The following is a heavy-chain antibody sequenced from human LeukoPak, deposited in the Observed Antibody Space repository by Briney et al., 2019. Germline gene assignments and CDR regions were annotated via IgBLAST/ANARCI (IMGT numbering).Heavy chain of an antibody. CDR3: ARSTGSSGWRYFDY. Sequence: PSGTLSLTCTVSGASIISGSYYWSWIRQPAGKGLEWIGRIYPSGSTNYNPSLKSRVTISVDTSKNQFSLKLNSVTAADTAVYYCARSTGSSGWRYFDYWGQGTLVTVSS. CDR2: IYPSGST. V-gene: IGHV4-61*02. D-gene: IGHD6-19*01. J-gene: IGHJ4*02. CDR1: GASIISGSYY.